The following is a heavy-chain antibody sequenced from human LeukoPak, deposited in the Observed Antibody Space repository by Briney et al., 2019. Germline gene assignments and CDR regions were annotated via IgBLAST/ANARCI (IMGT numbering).Heavy chain of an antibody. Sequence: SETLSLTCTISGGSISSYYWSWIRQPAGEELEWIGHIYTSGSTTYNPSLKSRVTMSVDTSKKQFSLKLRSVTAADTAVYYCAREEDYYDSSGHSSYFDYWGQGTLVTVSS. V-gene: IGHV4-4*07. D-gene: IGHD3-22*01. CDR1: GGSISSYY. CDR2: IYTSGST. CDR3: AREEDYYDSSGHSSYFDY. J-gene: IGHJ4*02.